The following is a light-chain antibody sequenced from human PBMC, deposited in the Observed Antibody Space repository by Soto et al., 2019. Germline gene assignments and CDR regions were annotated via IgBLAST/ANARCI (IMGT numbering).Light chain of an antibody. CDR1: QSVRSS. CDR2: DAS. J-gene: IGKJ5*01. V-gene: IGKV3-11*01. CDR3: QQRSNYQIT. Sequence: EIVLTQSPDTLSLSPGERATLSCRASQSVRSSLAWYQQKPGPAPRLLIYDASNRATGIPARFSGSGFGTDFTLTISSLEPEDFAVYYCQQRSNYQITVGQGTRLEIK.